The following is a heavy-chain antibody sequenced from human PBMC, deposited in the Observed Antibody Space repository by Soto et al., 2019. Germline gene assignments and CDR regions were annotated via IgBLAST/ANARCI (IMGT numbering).Heavy chain of an antibody. J-gene: IGHJ4*02. D-gene: IGHD2-2*01. Sequence: QIQLVQAGAEVKKPGASVKVSCKASGYSLTNYGTSWVRQAPGQGLEWMGWSAYNGNTNYAQKFQSRVAMTTDTSASTAFMELRGLRSDDTATYFCARGGYCSSRSCPQLDHWGQGTLVTVSS. CDR3: ARGGYCSSRSCPQLDH. CDR2: SAYNGNT. CDR1: GYSLTNYG. V-gene: IGHV1-18*01.